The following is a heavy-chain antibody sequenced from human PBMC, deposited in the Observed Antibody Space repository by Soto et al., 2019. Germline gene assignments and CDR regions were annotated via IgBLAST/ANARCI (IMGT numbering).Heavy chain of an antibody. Sequence: QVQLVESGGGVVQPGRSPRLSCAASGFTFSSYGMHWVRQAPGKGLEWVAGIASDGSNEYYRDSMKGRFTISRDNSKNTLYLQMKGMRYEDTAVYYCAKDESGGLRWFGELDYWGQGALVTVSS. V-gene: IGHV3-30*18. D-gene: IGHD3-10*01. CDR1: GFTFSSYG. J-gene: IGHJ4*02. CDR3: AKDESGGLRWFGELDY. CDR2: IASDGSNE.